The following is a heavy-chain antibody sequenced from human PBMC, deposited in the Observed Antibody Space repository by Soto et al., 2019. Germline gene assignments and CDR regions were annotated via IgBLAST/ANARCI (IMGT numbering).Heavy chain of an antibody. V-gene: IGHV3-21*01. CDR2: ISSSSSYI. CDR3: ARDGLGAARPDGMDV. D-gene: IGHD6-6*01. CDR1: GFTFSSYS. J-gene: IGHJ6*02. Sequence: GGSLRLSCAASGFTFSSYSMNWVRQAPGKGLEWVSSISSSSSYIYYADSVKGRFTISRDNAKNSLYLQMNSLRAEDTAVYYCARDGLGAARPDGMDVWGQGTTVTVSS.